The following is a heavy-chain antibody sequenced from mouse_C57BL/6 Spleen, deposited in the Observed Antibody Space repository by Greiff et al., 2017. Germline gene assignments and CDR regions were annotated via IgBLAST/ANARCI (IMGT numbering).Heavy chain of an antibody. J-gene: IGHJ4*01. V-gene: IGHV1-64*01. D-gene: IGHD1-1*01. CDR3: AITTVVGKAMDY. CDR1: GYTFTSYW. CDR2: IHPNSGST. Sequence: QVQLQQPGAELVKPGASVKLSCKASGYTFTSYWMHWVKQRPGQGLEWIGMIHPNSGSTNYNEKFKSKATLTVDKSSSTAYMQLSSLTSEDSAVXYCAITTVVGKAMDYWGQGTSVTVSS.